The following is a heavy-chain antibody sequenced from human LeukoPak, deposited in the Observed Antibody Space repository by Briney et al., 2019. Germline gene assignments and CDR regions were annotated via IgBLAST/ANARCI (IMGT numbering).Heavy chain of an antibody. Sequence: GGSLRLSCAASGFTFSSYAMHWVRQAPGKGLEWVAVISYDGSNKYYADSVKGRFTISRDNSKNTLYLQINSLRAEDTAVYYCARSYSSGWIPREYFQHWGQGTLVTVSS. D-gene: IGHD6-19*01. CDR2: ISYDGSNK. V-gene: IGHV3-30-3*01. CDR3: ARSYSSGWIPREYFQH. CDR1: GFTFSSYA. J-gene: IGHJ1*01.